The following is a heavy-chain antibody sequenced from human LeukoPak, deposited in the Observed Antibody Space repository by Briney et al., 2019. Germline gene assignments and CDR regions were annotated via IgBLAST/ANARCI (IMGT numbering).Heavy chain of an antibody. CDR1: GGTFSSYA. CDR3: ASRADPYSSSWPYYYYYYMDV. V-gene: IGHV1-69*06. J-gene: IGHJ6*03. Sequence: SVKVSCKASGGTFSSYAISWVRQAPGQGLEWMGGIIPIFGTANYAQKFQGRVTITADKSTSTAYMELSSLRSEDTAVYYCASRADPYSSSWPYYYYYYMDVWGKGTTVTVSS. D-gene: IGHD6-13*01. CDR2: IIPIFGTA.